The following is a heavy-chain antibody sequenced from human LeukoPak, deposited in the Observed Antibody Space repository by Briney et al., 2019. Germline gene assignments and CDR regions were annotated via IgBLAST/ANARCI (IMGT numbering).Heavy chain of an antibody. J-gene: IGHJ5*02. V-gene: IGHV1-69*13. CDR2: IIPIFGTA. D-gene: IGHD6-19*01. CDR1: GGAFSSYA. CDR3: ASCLSSGWYRLFDP. Sequence: PWASVKVSCKASGGAFSSYAISSGRQAPGQGLEWMGGIIPIFGTANYAQKFQGRVTITADESTSTAYMELSSLRAEDTAVYYCASCLSSGWYRLFDPWGQGTLVTVSS.